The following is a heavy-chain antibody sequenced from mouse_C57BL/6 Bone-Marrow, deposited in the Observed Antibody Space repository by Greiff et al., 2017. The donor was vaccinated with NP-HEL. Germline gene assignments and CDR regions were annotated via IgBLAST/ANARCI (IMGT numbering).Heavy chain of an antibody. V-gene: IGHV14-3*01. J-gene: IGHJ2*01. CDR1: GFNIKNTY. D-gene: IGHD2-5*01. CDR2: IDPANGNT. Sequence: VQLQQSVAELVRPGASVKLSCTASGFNIKNTYMHWVKQRPEQGLEWIGRIDPANGNTKYAPKFQGKATITADPSSNTAYLKLSSLTSEDTAIYYCARYPLYSNYRYFDYWGQGTTLTVSS. CDR3: ARYPLYSNYRYFDY.